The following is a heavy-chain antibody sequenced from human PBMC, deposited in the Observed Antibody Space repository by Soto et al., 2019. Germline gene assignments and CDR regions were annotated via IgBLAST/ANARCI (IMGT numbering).Heavy chain of an antibody. CDR2: IFYSGST. CDR3: ASMIGDPVLSFDS. V-gene: IGHV4-59*01. D-gene: IGHD3-10*02. Sequence: QVQLQESGPGLVKPSETLSLTCTVSGGSISSYYWSWIRQPPGKGLEWIGFIFYSGSTSYNPSLKSRVTISIDTSEYQFSLKLNSVTAGDTAVYYCASMIGDPVLSFDSWGQGTLVAVSS. J-gene: IGHJ5*01. CDR1: GGSISSYY.